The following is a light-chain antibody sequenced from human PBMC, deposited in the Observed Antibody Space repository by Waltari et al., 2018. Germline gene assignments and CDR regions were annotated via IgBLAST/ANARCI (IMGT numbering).Light chain of an antibody. CDR3: NSRDTSGNHVV. CDR1: RLSSYY. Sequence: SSELTQDPAVSVALGRTVRLTCQGDRLSSYYETSYQQKPGQAPVLVINGKNNRPSGIPDRFSGSTSGNTASLTISGAHAEDEADYYCNSRDTSGNHVVFGGGTKLTVL. J-gene: IGLJ2*01. V-gene: IGLV3-19*01. CDR2: GKN.